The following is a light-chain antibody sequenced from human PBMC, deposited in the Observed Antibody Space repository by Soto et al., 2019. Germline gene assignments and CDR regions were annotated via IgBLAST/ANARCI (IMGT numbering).Light chain of an antibody. J-gene: IGLJ3*02. CDR1: SSDVGGYNY. Sequence: QSVLTQPRSVSGSPGQSVTISCTGTSSDVGGYNYVSWYQQHPGKAPKLMIYDVSKRPSGVPDRFSGSKSGNTASLTISGIQAEDEADYYCCSYAGSYTGVFGGGTKVTVL. V-gene: IGLV2-11*01. CDR2: DVS. CDR3: CSYAGSYTGV.